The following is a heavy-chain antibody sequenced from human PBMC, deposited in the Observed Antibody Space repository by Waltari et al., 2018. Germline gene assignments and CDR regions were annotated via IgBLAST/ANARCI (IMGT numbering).Heavy chain of an antibody. CDR1: GGYVRGYY. D-gene: IGHD2-15*01. CDR3: VRLEDCSGPGGNCYSGDPFALDV. Sequence: QVHLHQWGAGQLQPSETLSLTCVVTGGYVRGYYWGWVRQAPGKGLEWIGEINHSPNRNYNPSLRSRVDMSVDTSKNQFSLKLNFVTAADTGVYYCVRLEDCSGPGGNCYSGDPFALDVWGQGTTVTVSS. CDR2: INHSPNR. J-gene: IGHJ6*02. V-gene: IGHV4-34*01.